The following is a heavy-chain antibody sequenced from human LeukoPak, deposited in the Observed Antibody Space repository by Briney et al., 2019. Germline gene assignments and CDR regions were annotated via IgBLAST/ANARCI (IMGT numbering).Heavy chain of an antibody. CDR3: AREGDSSGYYLEKFDY. CDR1: GFTFSSYE. D-gene: IGHD3-22*01. V-gene: IGHV3-48*03. J-gene: IGHJ4*02. CDR2: ISSSGSTI. Sequence: GGSLRLSCAASGFTFSSYEMNWVRQAPGKGLEWVSYISSSGSTIYYADSVKGRFTISRDNAKNSLYLQMNSLRAEDTAVYYCAREGDSSGYYLEKFDYWGQGTLVTVSS.